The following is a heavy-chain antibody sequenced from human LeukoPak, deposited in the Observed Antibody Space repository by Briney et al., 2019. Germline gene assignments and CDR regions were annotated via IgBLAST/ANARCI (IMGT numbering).Heavy chain of an antibody. D-gene: IGHD7-27*01. CDR1: GFSLSNYW. CDR3: ARGVWAPFDS. V-gene: IGHV3-7*01. CDR2: IKQDGSGK. Sequence: GGSLRLSCAASGFSLSNYWMNWVRQAPGKGLERVANIKQDGSGKNYVDSVKGRFTISRDNAKNSLILQMNSLRDEDTAVYYCARGVWAPFDSWGQGTLVSVSS. J-gene: IGHJ4*02.